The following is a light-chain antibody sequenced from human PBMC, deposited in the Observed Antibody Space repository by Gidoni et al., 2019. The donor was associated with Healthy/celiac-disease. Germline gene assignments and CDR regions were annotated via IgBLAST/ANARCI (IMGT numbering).Light chain of an antibody. J-gene: IGKJ3*01. V-gene: IGKV3-11*01. CDR2: DAS. Sequence: DIVLTQSPATLSLSPGERATLSCRASQSISSYLAWYQQKPGQAPRLLIYDASNRATGIPAMFSGSGSGTDFTLTISSLEPEDFAVYYCQQRSNWPPFTFGPGTKVDIK. CDR1: QSISSY. CDR3: QQRSNWPPFT.